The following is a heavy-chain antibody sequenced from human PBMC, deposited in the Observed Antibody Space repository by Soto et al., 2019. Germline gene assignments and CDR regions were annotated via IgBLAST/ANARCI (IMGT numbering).Heavy chain of an antibody. D-gene: IGHD6-13*01. J-gene: IGHJ4*02. CDR1: GFTFSSYE. CDR2: ISSSGSII. CDR3: ASGIAAAGRGGY. V-gene: IGHV3-48*03. Sequence: EVQLVESGGGLVQPGGSLRLSCAASGFTFSSYEMNWVRQAPGKGLEWVSYISSSGSIIYYADSVKGRFTISRDNAKNFLYLQMNSLTAEDTAVYYGASGIAAAGRGGYWGQGTLDTVSS.